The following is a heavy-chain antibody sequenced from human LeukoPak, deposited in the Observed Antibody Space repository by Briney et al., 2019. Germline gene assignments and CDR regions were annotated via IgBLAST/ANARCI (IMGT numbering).Heavy chain of an antibody. CDR3: AKRYYYDSSGYPYYFDY. J-gene: IGHJ4*02. CDR1: GFTFRRYA. Sequence: GGSLRLSCAASGFTFRRYAMSWVRQAPGKGLEWVSAISGSGGSTYYADSVKGRFTTSRDNSKNTLYLQMNSLRAEDTAVYYCAKRYYYDSSGYPYYFDYWGQGTLVTVSS. D-gene: IGHD3-22*01. CDR2: ISGSGGST. V-gene: IGHV3-23*01.